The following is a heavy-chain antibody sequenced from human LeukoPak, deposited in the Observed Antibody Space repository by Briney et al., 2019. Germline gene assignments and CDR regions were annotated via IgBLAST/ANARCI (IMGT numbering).Heavy chain of an antibody. Sequence: PGGSLRLSCAASGFTFSSYAMHWVRQAPGKGLEWVAVISYDGSNKYYADSVKGRFTISRDNSKNTLYLQMSSLRAEDTAVYYCARDPYGSGDGYFDYWGQGTLVTVSS. CDR2: ISYDGSNK. CDR1: GFTFSSYA. J-gene: IGHJ4*02. CDR3: ARDPYGSGDGYFDY. D-gene: IGHD3-10*01. V-gene: IGHV3-30-3*01.